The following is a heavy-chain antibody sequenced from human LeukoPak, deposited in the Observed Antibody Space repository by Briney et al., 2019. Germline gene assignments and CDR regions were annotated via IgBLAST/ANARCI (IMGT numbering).Heavy chain of an antibody. CDR2: MNPNSGNT. D-gene: IGHD6-13*01. Sequence: GASVKVSCKASGYTFTSYDINWVRQATGQGLEWMGWMNPNSGNTGYAQKFQGRVTITRNTSISTAYMELSSLRSEDTAVYYCARDIAAAEYMDVWGKGTTVTVSS. V-gene: IGHV1-8*03. J-gene: IGHJ6*03. CDR1: GYTFTSYD. CDR3: ARDIAAAEYMDV.